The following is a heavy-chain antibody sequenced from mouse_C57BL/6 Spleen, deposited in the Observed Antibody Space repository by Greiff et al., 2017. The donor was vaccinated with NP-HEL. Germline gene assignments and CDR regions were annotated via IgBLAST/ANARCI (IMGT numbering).Heavy chain of an antibody. Sequence: QVQLQQSGAELVRPGASVTLSCKASGYTFTDYEMHWVKQTPVHGLEWIGAIDPETGGTAYNQKFKGKAILTADKSSSTAYMELRSLTSEDSAVYYCTRWLLPAWFASGAKGLWSLSLQ. CDR3: TRWLLPAWFAS. D-gene: IGHD2-3*01. CDR2: IDPETGGT. J-gene: IGHJ3*01. CDR1: GYTFTDYE. V-gene: IGHV1-15*01.